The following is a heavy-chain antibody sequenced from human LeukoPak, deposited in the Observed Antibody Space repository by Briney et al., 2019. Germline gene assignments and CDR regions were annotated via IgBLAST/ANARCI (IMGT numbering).Heavy chain of an antibody. D-gene: IGHD3-10*01. J-gene: IGHJ4*02. CDR2: LSTSTTRT. CDR3: AKDGPKLYYYGSGSYYTPLYFDY. CDR1: GFTFSSYW. V-gene: IGHV3-23*01. Sequence: PGGSLRLSCAASGFTFSSYWMSWVRQAPGKGLEWVSTLSTSTTRTYYADSVKGRFTISRDNSKNTLYLQMNSLRAEDTAVYYCAKDGPKLYYYGSGSYYTPLYFDYWGQGNLVTVSS.